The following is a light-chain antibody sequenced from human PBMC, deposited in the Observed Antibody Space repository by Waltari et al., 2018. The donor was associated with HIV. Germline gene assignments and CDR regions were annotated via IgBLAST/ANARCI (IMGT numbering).Light chain of an antibody. J-gene: IGLJ1*01. Sequence: QSALTQPASVSGFPGQSITISCTGSSSDVGSYNYVSWDQQHPGKAPKLLIYDVSKRPSGVSKRFSGSKSGNTASLTISGLQAEDEADYYCCSYAGSNTYLFGTGTEVTVL. V-gene: IGLV2-23*02. CDR2: DVS. CDR3: CSYAGSNTYL. CDR1: SSDVGSYNY.